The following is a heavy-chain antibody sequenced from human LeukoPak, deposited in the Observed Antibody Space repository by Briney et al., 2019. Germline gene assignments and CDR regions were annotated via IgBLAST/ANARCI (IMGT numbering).Heavy chain of an antibody. CDR2: INPNSGGT. CDR1: GYTFTGYY. J-gene: IGHJ5*02. D-gene: IGHD3-3*01. V-gene: IGHV1-2*02. Sequence: ASVKVSCKASGYTFTGYYMHWVRQAPGQGLEWMGWINPNSGGTNYAQKFQGRVTMTRDTSIGTAYMELSRLRSDDTAVYYCARDRSQDYDFCPPFCPRYNWFDPWGQGTLVTVSS. CDR3: ARDRSQDYDFCPPFCPRYNWFDP.